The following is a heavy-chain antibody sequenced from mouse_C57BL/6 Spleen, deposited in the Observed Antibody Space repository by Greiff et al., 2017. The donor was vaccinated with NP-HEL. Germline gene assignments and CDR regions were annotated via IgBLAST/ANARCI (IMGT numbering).Heavy chain of an antibody. J-gene: IGHJ1*03. CDR2: IRSKSNNYAT. CDR1: GFSFNTYA. Sequence: DVHLVESGGGLVQPKGSLKLSCAASGFSFNTYAMNWVRQAPGKGLEWVARIRSKSNNYATYYADSVKDRFTISRDDSESMLYLQMNNLKTEDTAMYYCVRSSSYRYFDVWGTGTTVTVSS. CDR3: VRSSSYRYFDV. D-gene: IGHD1-1*01. V-gene: IGHV10-1*01.